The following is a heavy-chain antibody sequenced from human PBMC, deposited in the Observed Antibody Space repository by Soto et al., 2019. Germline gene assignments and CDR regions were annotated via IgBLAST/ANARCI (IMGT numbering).Heavy chain of an antibody. CDR3: ARDPRGNDGEDC. Sequence: EVQLVESGGGLVQPGGSLRLSWAASGFTVSSNYMSWVRQAPGKGLEWVSVIYSGGSTYYADSVKGRFTISRDNSKNTLYLQMNGLRAEDTAVYYCARDPRGNDGEDCWGQGTLVTVSS. CDR2: IYSGGST. V-gene: IGHV3-66*01. CDR1: GFTVSSNY. J-gene: IGHJ4*02. D-gene: IGHD1-1*01.